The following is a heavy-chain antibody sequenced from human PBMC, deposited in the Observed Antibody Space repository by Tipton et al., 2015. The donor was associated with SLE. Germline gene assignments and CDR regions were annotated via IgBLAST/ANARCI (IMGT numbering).Heavy chain of an antibody. V-gene: IGHV4-31*03. Sequence: TLSLTCTVSGGSISSGGYYWSWIRQDPGKGLEWMGHMYYTGSTYYNPSLKSRVTISVDTSKNQFSLKLSSVSATDTAVYYCARAFGDFWGGYPGAFDIWGQGTMVTVSS. CDR2: MYYTGST. J-gene: IGHJ3*02. CDR1: GGSISSGGYY. CDR3: ARAFGDFWGGYPGAFDI. D-gene: IGHD3-3*01.